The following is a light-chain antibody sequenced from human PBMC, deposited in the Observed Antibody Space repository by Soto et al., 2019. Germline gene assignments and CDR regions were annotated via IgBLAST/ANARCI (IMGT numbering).Light chain of an antibody. CDR1: SSDVGGYNY. Sequence: QSALPQPASVSGSPGDSITISCTGTSSDVGGYNYVSWYQQHPGKAPKLMIYEVSNRPSGVSNRFSGSKSGNTASLTISGLQAEDEADYYCSSYTSSSTHFVFGTGTKVTAL. CDR3: SSYTSSSTHFV. J-gene: IGLJ1*01. CDR2: EVS. V-gene: IGLV2-14*01.